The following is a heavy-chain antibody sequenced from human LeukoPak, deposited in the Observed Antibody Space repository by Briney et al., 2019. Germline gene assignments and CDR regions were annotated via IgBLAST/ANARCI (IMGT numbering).Heavy chain of an antibody. CDR2: IYYIGST. J-gene: IGHJ6*02. V-gene: IGHV4-39*01. CDR1: SGSISSSSYY. CDR3: AGLPIGAVAASDYYYYYGMDV. Sequence: SETLSLTCTVSSGSISSSSYYWGWIRQPPGKGLEWIGSIYYIGSTYYNPSLKSRVTISVDTSKNQFSLKLSSVTAADTAVYYCAGLPIGAVAASDYYYYYGMDVWGQGTTVTVSS. D-gene: IGHD6-19*01.